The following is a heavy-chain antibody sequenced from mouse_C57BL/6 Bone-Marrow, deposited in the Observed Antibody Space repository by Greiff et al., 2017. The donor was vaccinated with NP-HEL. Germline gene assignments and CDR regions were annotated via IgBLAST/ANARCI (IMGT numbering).Heavy chain of an antibody. CDR3: ARGGNWAYYFDY. D-gene: IGHD4-1*01. J-gene: IGHJ2*01. V-gene: IGHV1-63*01. CDR2: VYPGGGYT. Sequence: QVQLQQSGAELVRPGTSVKMSCKASGYTFTNYWIGWAKQRTGHGLEWIGDVYPGGGYTNYNEKFKGKATLPADNSSRTAYMQFSSLTSEDSSIYYSARGGNWAYYFDYWGQGTTLTVSS. CDR1: GYTFTNYW.